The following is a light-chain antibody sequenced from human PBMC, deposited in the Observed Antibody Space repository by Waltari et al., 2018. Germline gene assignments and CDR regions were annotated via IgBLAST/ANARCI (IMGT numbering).Light chain of an antibody. CDR1: QNLLKSSNNKNY. J-gene: IGKJ4*01. Sequence: DIVMTQSPDSLVVSLGERATINCKSSQNLLKSSNNKNYFAWFQQKPGQPPKLHISWASTRGSVVPDPFSGSGSEKDFTHTSSCLQAEDGAVYCCQKYWTFPLTLGGGTKVEI. V-gene: IGKV4-1*01. CDR3: QKYWTFPLT. CDR2: WAS.